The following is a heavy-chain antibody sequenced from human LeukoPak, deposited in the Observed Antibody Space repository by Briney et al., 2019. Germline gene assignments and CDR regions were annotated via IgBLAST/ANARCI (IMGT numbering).Heavy chain of an antibody. J-gene: IGHJ4*02. D-gene: IGHD1-26*01. CDR1: GFTFNNYA. CDR3: AKDRSSGSYPRGNEY. V-gene: IGHV3-23*01. Sequence: GGSLRLSCAASGFTFNNYAMSWVRQAPGKGLEWVSSISGSGGSTYYADSVKGRFTISRDNSNNTLYLQMNSLRAEDTAVYYCAKDRSSGSYPRGNEYWGRGTLVTVSS. CDR2: ISGSGGST.